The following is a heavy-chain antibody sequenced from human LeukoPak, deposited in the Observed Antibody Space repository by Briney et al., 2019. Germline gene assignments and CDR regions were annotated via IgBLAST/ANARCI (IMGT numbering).Heavy chain of an antibody. J-gene: IGHJ4*02. Sequence: PSETLSLTCTVSGGSISSYYWSWIRQPPGKGLEWIGSIYYSGSTYYNPSLKSRVTISVDTSKNQFSLKLSSVTAADTAVYYCARYSSSWYPLGFDYWGQGTLVTVSS. V-gene: IGHV4-59*12. CDR1: GGSISSYY. D-gene: IGHD6-13*01. CDR3: ARYSSSWYPLGFDY. CDR2: IYYSGST.